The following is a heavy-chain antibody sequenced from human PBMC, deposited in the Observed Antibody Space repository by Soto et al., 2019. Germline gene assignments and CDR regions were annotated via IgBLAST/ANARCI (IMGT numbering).Heavy chain of an antibody. J-gene: IGHJ3*02. V-gene: IGHV1-18*01. Sequence: QVQLVQSGAEVKKPGASVKVSCKASGYTFTSYGISWVRQAPGQGLEWMGWISPYNGNTNYAQKVQGRVTMTTDTSXXTAYMEVRSLRPDDTAVYYCARDRVQWLADDAFDIWGQGTMVTVSS. D-gene: IGHD6-19*01. CDR1: GYTFTSYG. CDR3: ARDRVQWLADDAFDI. CDR2: ISPYNGNT.